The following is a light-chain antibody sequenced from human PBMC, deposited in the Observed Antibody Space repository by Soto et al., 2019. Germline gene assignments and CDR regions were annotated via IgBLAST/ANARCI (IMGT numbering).Light chain of an antibody. CDR3: TQSGSSQIT. CDR1: QGVGST. Sequence: EIVTTQAPATLSGSRGERVTPPCKASQGVGSTLNWYRQQPGQAPRLLIYDEYLRATGVPDRFSGSGSGTDFTLTISRMEPEDFAVYYCTQSGSSQITFGKGTRLEIK. V-gene: IGKV3-20*01. J-gene: IGKJ5*01. CDR2: DEY.